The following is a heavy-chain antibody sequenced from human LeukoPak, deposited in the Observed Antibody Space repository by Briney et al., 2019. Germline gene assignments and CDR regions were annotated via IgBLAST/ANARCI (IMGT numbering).Heavy chain of an antibody. CDR1: GGSISSGGYY. V-gene: IGHV4-31*03. D-gene: IGHD4-11*01. J-gene: IGHJ6*02. CDR3: ARHDYLYGMDV. Sequence: SETLSLTCTVSGGSISSGGYYWSWIRQHPGKGLEWIGYIYYSGSTYYNPSLKSRVTISVDTSKNQFSLKLSSVTAADTAVYYCARHDYLYGMDVWGQGTTVTVSS. CDR2: IYYSGST.